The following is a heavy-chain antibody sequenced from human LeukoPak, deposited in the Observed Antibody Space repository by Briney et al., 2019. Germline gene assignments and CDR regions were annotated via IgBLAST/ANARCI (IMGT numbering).Heavy chain of an antibody. CDR3: AKLGASYSSGWYWFDP. Sequence: PGRSLRLSCAASGFTFSSYAMNWVRQAPGKGLEWVANIKQDGSEKYYVDSVKGRFTISRDNSKNTLYLQMNSLRAEDTAVYYCAKLGASYSSGWYWFDPWGQGTLVTVSS. D-gene: IGHD6-19*01. CDR2: IKQDGSEK. V-gene: IGHV3-7*03. J-gene: IGHJ5*02. CDR1: GFTFSSYA.